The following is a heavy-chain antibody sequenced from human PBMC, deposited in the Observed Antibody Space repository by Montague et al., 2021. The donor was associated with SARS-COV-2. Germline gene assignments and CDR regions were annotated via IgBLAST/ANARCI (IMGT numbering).Heavy chain of an antibody. D-gene: IGHD3-22*01. CDR1: GGSISSSDSY. V-gene: IGHV4-39*01. CDR2: IYYSGTT. Sequence: SETLSLTCTVSGGSISSSDSYWGWIRQPPGKGLEWIGNIYYSGTTYYNPSLKSRITMAVDTSKNQFSLKLSSVAAADTAVYYCASPTYYYDSSGSDAFDIWGQGTMVTVSS. CDR3: ASPTYYYDSSGSDAFDI. J-gene: IGHJ3*02.